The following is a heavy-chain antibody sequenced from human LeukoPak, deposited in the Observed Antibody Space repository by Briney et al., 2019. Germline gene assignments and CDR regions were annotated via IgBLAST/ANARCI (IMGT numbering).Heavy chain of an antibody. Sequence: PSQTLSLTCTVSGASVSSGSYYWTWIRQPAGKGLEWIGRIYTSESTNYNPSLKSRVTISVDTSKNQFSLKLSSVTAADTAVYHCARGESSWGPAINWFDPWGQGTLVTVSS. V-gene: IGHV4-61*02. CDR3: ARGESSWGPAINWFDP. J-gene: IGHJ5*02. D-gene: IGHD6-13*01. CDR2: IYTSEST. CDR1: GASVSSGSYY.